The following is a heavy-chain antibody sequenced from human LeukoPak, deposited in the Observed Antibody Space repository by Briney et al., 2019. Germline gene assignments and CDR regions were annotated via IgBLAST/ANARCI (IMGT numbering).Heavy chain of an antibody. CDR3: ARCPRSGWYGRYFDY. Sequence: GASVKVSCKASGYTFTSYYMHWVRQAPGQGLEWMGWINPNSGGTNYAQKFQGRVTMTRDTSISTAYMELSRLRSDDTAVYYCARCPRSGWYGRYFDYWGQGTLVTVSS. J-gene: IGHJ4*02. CDR1: GYTFTSYY. CDR2: INPNSGGT. D-gene: IGHD6-19*01. V-gene: IGHV1-2*02.